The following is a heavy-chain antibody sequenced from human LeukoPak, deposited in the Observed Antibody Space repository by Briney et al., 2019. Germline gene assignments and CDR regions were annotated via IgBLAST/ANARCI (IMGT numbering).Heavy chain of an antibody. CDR3: ARHAPYDFWSGYTHAFDI. CDR1: GGSISSSSYY. Sequence: SETLSLTCTVSGGSISSSSYYWGWIRQPPGKGLEWIGSIYYSGSTYYNPSLKSRVTISVDTSKNQFSLKLSSVTAADTAVYYCARHAPYDFWSGYTHAFDIWGQGTMVTVSS. J-gene: IGHJ3*02. D-gene: IGHD3-3*01. V-gene: IGHV4-39*01. CDR2: IYYSGST.